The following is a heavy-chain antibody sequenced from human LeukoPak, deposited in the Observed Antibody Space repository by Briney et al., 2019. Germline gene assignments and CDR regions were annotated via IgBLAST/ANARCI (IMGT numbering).Heavy chain of an antibody. Sequence: TGGSLRLSCAASGFTFSSYSMNWVRQAPGRGLEWVSSIRFTGSYIYYADSVKGRFTISRDDAKNLLSLQMISLRVEDTAVYYCAREGTSSNWDFDYWGQGTLVTVSS. CDR3: AREGTSSNWDFDY. CDR1: GFTFSSYS. CDR2: IRFTGSYI. D-gene: IGHD6-13*01. J-gene: IGHJ4*02. V-gene: IGHV3-21*01.